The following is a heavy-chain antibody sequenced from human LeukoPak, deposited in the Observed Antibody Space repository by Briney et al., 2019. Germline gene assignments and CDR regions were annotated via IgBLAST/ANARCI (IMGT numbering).Heavy chain of an antibody. V-gene: IGHV4-4*07. CDR1: GGSISSYY. Sequence: SETLSLTCTVSGGSISSYYWSWIRQPAGKGLEWIGRIYTSGSTNYNPSLKSRVTMSVDTSKNQFSLKLSSVTAADTAVYCCASSRDGYNYGDYWGQGTLVTVSS. CDR2: IYTSGST. CDR3: ASSRDGYNYGDY. J-gene: IGHJ4*02. D-gene: IGHD5-24*01.